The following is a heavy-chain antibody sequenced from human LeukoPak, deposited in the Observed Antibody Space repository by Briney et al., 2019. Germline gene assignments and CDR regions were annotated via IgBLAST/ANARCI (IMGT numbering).Heavy chain of an antibody. D-gene: IGHD3-9*01. J-gene: IGHJ4*02. V-gene: IGHV3-15*01. CDR1: GFTVSSNY. Sequence: GSLRLSCAASGFTVSSNYMSWVRQAPGKGLEWVGRIKSKTDGGTTDYAAPVKGRFTISRDDSKNTLYLQMNSLKTEDTAVYYCTTDHYDILTGNPRDYWGQGTLVTVSS. CDR2: IKSKTDGGTT. CDR3: TTDHYDILTGNPRDY.